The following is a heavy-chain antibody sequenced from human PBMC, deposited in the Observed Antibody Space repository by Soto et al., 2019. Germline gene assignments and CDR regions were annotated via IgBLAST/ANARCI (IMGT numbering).Heavy chain of an antibody. J-gene: IGHJ4*02. CDR2: INPSGGST. V-gene: IGHV1-46*01. Sequence: GASVKVSCKASGYTFTSYYMHCVRQAPGQGLEWMGIINPSGGSTRYAQKFQGRVTMTRDTSTSTVYMELSSLRSEDTAVYYCARDRVGATTLLAYYFDYWGQGTLVTVSS. D-gene: IGHD1-26*01. CDR1: GYTFTSYY. CDR3: ARDRVGATTLLAYYFDY.